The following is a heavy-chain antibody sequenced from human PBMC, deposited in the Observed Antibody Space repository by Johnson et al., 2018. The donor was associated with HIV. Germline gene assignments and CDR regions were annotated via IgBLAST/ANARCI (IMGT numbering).Heavy chain of an antibody. CDR1: GFTFDDYA. CDR3: AKERAYIRTFDI. D-gene: IGHD5-18*01. J-gene: IGHJ3*02. CDR2: ISWNSGSI. V-gene: IGHV3-9*01. Sequence: VHLVESGGGVVQPGGSLRLSCAASGFTFDDYAMHWVRQAPGKGLEWVSGISWNSGSIAYADSVKGRFTISRDNAKNSLYLQMNSLRAEDTALYYCAKERAYIRTFDIWGQGTLVTVSS.